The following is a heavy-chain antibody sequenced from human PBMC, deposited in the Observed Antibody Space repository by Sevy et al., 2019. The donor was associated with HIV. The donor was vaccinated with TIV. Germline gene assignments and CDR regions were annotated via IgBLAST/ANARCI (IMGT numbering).Heavy chain of an antibody. V-gene: IGHV1-2*02. CDR2: INPNSGGT. CDR1: GYTFSAYY. J-gene: IGHJ3*02. Sequence: ASVKVSCKASGYTFSAYYIHWVRQAPGHGLEWLGWINPNSGGTKYEQKFQGRVTMTRDTSISAAYMELSRLTSDDTAVYYCARGVWSGYYGYYPFHMWGQGTMVTVSS. CDR3: ARGVWSGYYGYYPFHM. D-gene: IGHD3-3*01.